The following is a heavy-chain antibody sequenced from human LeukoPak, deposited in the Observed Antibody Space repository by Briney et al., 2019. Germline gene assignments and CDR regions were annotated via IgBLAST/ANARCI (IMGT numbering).Heavy chain of an antibody. V-gene: IGHV4-61*02. CDR1: GASINSGLYY. Sequence: SETLSLTCTVSGASINSGLYYWNWIRQPAGKGLEWIGRINTSGNTNYNPSLKSRVTMSVVASKNQFSLKLSSVTAADTAVYYCASSSWLRDSNFDYWGQGTLVTVSS. CDR3: ASSSWLRDSNFDY. CDR2: INTSGNT. J-gene: IGHJ4*02. D-gene: IGHD6-13*01.